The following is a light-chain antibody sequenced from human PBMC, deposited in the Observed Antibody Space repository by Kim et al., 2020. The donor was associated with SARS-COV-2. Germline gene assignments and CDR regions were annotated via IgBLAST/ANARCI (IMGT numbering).Light chain of an antibody. Sequence: DIQMTQSPSTLSASVGDRVTITCGASQSVSVWLAWYQQKPGTAPKLLIYKASNLESGVPSRFSGSGSGTEFTLTISSLQPNDFATYNCQQYNSYPRTFGQGTKVDIK. J-gene: IGKJ1*01. CDR2: KAS. CDR1: QSVSVW. V-gene: IGKV1-5*03. CDR3: QQYNSYPRT.